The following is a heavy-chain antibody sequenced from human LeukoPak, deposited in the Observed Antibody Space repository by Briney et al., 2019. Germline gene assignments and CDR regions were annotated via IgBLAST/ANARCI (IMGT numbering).Heavy chain of an antibody. D-gene: IGHD1-26*01. CDR3: AKDRASGTYFDY. CDR1: GFTFSSYD. Sequence: GGSLRLSCAASGFTFSSYDMSWVRQGPGKGLEWVSAISGSGGSTYFADSLKGRFTISRDNSKNTVYLQMNSLRAEDTAVYYCAKDRASGTYFDYWGQGALVTVSS. CDR2: ISGSGGST. J-gene: IGHJ4*02. V-gene: IGHV3-23*01.